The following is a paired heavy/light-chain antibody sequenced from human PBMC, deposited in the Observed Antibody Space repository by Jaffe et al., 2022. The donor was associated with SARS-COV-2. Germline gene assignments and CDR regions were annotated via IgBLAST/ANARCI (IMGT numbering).Light chain of an antibody. CDR1: QSVSSSY. CDR2: GAS. Sequence: EIVLTQSPGTLSLSPGERATLSCRASQSVSSSYLAWYQQKPGQAPRLLIYGASSRATGIPDRFSGSGSGTDFTLTISRLEPEDFAVYYCQQYGSSPTFGQGTKLEIK. V-gene: IGKV3-20*01. J-gene: IGKJ2*01. CDR3: QQYGSSPT.
Heavy chain of an antibody. CDR3: ARVHCGGDCYSSEYYFDY. CDR1: GGSFSGYY. J-gene: IGHJ4*02. CDR2: INHSGST. V-gene: IGHV4-34*01. D-gene: IGHD2-21*02. Sequence: QVQLQQWGAGLLKPSETLSLTCAVYGGSFSGYYWSWIRQPPGKGLEWIGEINHSGSTNYNPSLKSRVTISVDTSKNQFSLKLSSVTAADTAVYYCARVHCGGDCYSSEYYFDYWGQGTLVTVSS.